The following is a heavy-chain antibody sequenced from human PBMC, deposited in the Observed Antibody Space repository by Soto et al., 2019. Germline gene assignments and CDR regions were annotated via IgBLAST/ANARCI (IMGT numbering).Heavy chain of an antibody. CDR1: GFTFDDYA. CDR3: AKDPADGYNLNYYYGMDV. D-gene: IGHD5-12*01. V-gene: IGHV3-43D*04. Sequence: GGSLRLSCAASGFTFDDYAMHWVRQAPGKGLEWVSLISWDGGSTYYADSVKGRFTISRDNSKNSLYLQMNSLRAEDTALYYCAKDPADGYNLNYYYGMDVWGQGTTVTVSS. J-gene: IGHJ6*02. CDR2: ISWDGGST.